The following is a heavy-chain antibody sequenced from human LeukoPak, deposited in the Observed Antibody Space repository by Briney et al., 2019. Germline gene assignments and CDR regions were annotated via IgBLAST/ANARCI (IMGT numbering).Heavy chain of an antibody. CDR3: AKDIMGAAAGIFY. CDR1: GFTFDDYA. J-gene: IGHJ4*02. V-gene: IGHV3-9*01. Sequence: PGGSLRLSCAASGFTFDDYAMHWVRQAPGKGLEWVSGISWNSGSIGYADSVKGRFTISRDNAKNSLYLQMNSLRAEDTALYYWAKDIMGAAAGIFYWGQGTLVTVSS. D-gene: IGHD6-13*01. CDR2: ISWNSGSI.